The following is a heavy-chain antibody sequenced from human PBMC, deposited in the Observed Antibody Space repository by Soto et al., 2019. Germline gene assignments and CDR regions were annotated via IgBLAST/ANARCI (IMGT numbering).Heavy chain of an antibody. Sequence: EVQLVESGGGFVQPGRSLRLSCAASGFSLDDYAMHWVRQAPGQGLEWVSGISWNSGRIGYADSVKGRFTISRDSAKNCLYLQMNSLSAEDTALYYCAKDRGFWCGAIDYWGQGSLVTVS. V-gene: IGHV3-9*01. D-gene: IGHD3-3*01. J-gene: IGHJ4*02. CDR1: GFSLDDYA. CDR2: ISWNSGRI. CDR3: AKDRGFWCGAIDY.